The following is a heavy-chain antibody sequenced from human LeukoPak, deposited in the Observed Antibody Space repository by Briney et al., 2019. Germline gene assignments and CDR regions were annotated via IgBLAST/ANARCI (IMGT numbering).Heavy chain of an antibody. V-gene: IGHV3-23*01. CDR1: GFTFTSYA. D-gene: IGHD4-23*01. J-gene: IGHJ4*02. CDR2: ISGSGGTT. Sequence: PGGSLRLSCAASGFTFTSYAMSWVRRAPGKGLEWVSVISGSGGTTYSADSVKGRFSISRDNSKNALYLQMNSLRAEDTAAYYCAKERGNNGGNTNGYFDYWGRGTLVTVSS. CDR3: AKERGNNGGNTNGYFDY.